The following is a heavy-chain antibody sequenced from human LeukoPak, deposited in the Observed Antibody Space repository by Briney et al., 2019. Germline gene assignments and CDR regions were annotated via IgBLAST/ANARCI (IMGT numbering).Heavy chain of an antibody. CDR3: ARGDQGNYYYGMDV. D-gene: IGHD2-2*01. Sequence: GGSLRPSCAASGFTFSSYWMSWVRQAPGKGLEWVANIKQDGSEKYYVDSVKGRFTISRDNAKNSLYLQMNSLRAEDTAVYYCARGDQGNYYYGMDVWGQGTTVTVSS. V-gene: IGHV3-7*01. CDR2: IKQDGSEK. CDR1: GFTFSSYW. J-gene: IGHJ6*02.